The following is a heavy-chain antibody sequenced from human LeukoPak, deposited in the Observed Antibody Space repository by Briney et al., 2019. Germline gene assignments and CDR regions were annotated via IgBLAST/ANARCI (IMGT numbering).Heavy chain of an antibody. CDR1: GYTFTGYY. CDR2: INPNRGGT. CDR3: ARAVAADAFDI. V-gene: IGHV1-2*02. D-gene: IGHD2-21*01. J-gene: IGHJ3*02. Sequence: PLASVKVSCKASGYTFTGYYMHWVRQAPGQGLEWMGWINPNRGGTNYAQKFQGRVTMTRDTSISTAYMELSRLRSDDTAVYYCARAVAADAFDIWGQGTMVTVSS.